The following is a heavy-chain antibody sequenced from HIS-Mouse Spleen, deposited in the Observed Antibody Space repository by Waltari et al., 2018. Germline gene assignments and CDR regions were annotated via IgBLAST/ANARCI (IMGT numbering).Heavy chain of an antibody. J-gene: IGHJ2*01. D-gene: IGHD6-13*01. CDR2: IYYSGST. CDR3: AREIPYSSSWYDWYFDL. CDR1: GGSISSSSYY. V-gene: IGHV4-39*07. Sequence: QLQLQESGPGLVKPSETLSLTCTVSGGSISSSSYYWGWIRQPPGKGLEWIGSIYYSGSTYYNPSLNIRVTISVDTSKNQFSRKLRSVTAADTAVYYCAREIPYSSSWYDWYFDLWGRGTLVTVSS.